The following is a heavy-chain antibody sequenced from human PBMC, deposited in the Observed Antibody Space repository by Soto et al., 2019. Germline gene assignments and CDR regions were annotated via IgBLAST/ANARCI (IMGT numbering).Heavy chain of an antibody. CDR1: VYTFTSHY. V-gene: IGHV1-46*03. D-gene: IGHD3-22*01. CDR3: ARALDYYDSSGYYDY. CDR2: IHPSGGST. J-gene: IGHJ4*02. Sequence: ASVTVSCKSSVYTFTSHYMHWVRQAPGQGLEWTGIIHPSGGSTSYAQKFQGRVTMTRDTSTSTVYMELSSLRSEDTAVYYCARALDYYDSSGYYDYWGQGTLVTVSS.